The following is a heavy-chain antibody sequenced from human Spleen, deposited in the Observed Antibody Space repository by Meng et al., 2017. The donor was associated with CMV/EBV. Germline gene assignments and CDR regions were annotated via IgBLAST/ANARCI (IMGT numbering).Heavy chain of an antibody. Sequence: ASVKVSCKASGYTFTSYDINWVRQATGQGLEWMGWMNPNSGNTGYAQKFQGRVTMTRNTSISTAYMELSSLRSEDTAVYYCARLDAFSIYDFWSGYHPEDPYYYYGMDVWGQGTTVTVSS. J-gene: IGHJ6*02. CDR3: ARLDAFSIYDFWSGYHPEDPYYYYGMDV. CDR1: GYTFTSYD. D-gene: IGHD3-3*01. CDR2: MNPNSGNT. V-gene: IGHV1-8*01.